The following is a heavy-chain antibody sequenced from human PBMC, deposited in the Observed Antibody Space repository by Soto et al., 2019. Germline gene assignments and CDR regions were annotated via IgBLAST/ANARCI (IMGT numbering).Heavy chain of an antibody. D-gene: IGHD1-7*01. J-gene: IGHJ4*02. Sequence: WGSLRLSSAPPGLTFINYAIICVRHPPGGGLEWVSSMSGSSSTTHYADSVRGRFTISRDRSKNTLYLQMSSLRAEDTALYYCAKNQERELPRVIDFWGQGTLVTVSS. CDR1: GLTFINYA. CDR3: AKNQERELPRVIDF. V-gene: IGHV3-23*01. CDR2: MSGSSSTT.